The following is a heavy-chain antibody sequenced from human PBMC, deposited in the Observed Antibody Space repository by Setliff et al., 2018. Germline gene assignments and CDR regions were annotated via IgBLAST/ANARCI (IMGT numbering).Heavy chain of an antibody. V-gene: IGHV3-23*01. J-gene: IGHJ4*02. CDR3: ARVYAYSYGFDS. CDR1: GFTFDDYG. Sequence: PGGSLRLSCAASGFTFDDYGMSWVRQVPGKGLAWVSLINSGDFTYDADSVKGRFTISRDNAKNSLYLQMNSLRAEDTAVYYCARVYAYSYGFDSWGQGTQVTVSS. CDR2: INSGDFT. D-gene: IGHD5-18*01.